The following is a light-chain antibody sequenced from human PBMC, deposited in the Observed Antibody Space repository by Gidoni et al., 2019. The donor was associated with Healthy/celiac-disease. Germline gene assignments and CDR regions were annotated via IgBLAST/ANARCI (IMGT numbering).Light chain of an antibody. V-gene: IGKV1-39*01. Sequence: DIQMTQSPSSLSASVGDRVTITCRASQSISSYLNWYQQKPGKAPKLLIYAASSLQSGVPSRFSGSGSGIDFTLTISSLQPEDFATYYCQQSNTFGGGTKVEIK. CDR2: AAS. CDR1: QSISSY. CDR3: QQSNT. J-gene: IGKJ4*01.